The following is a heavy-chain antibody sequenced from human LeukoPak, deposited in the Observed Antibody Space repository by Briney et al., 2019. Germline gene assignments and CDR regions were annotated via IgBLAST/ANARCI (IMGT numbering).Heavy chain of an antibody. D-gene: IGHD4-17*01. J-gene: IGHJ4*02. V-gene: IGHV3-21*04. CDR1: GFTFSSYS. CDR3: ARDGRNDYGASGGFDY. Sequence: PGGSLRLSCAASGFTFSSYSMNWVRQAPGKGLEWVSSISSSSSYIYYADSVKSRFTISRDNAKNSLYLQMNSLRAEDTALYYCARDGRNDYGASGGFDYWGQGTLVTVSS. CDR2: ISSSSSYI.